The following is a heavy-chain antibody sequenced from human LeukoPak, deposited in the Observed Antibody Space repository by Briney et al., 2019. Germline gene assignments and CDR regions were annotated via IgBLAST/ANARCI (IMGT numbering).Heavy chain of an antibody. D-gene: IGHD6-13*01. CDR3: ATAFGYSSSWYDY. CDR2: ISGSGGST. CDR1: GFTFSSYA. J-gene: IGHJ4*02. V-gene: IGHV3-23*01. Sequence: GGSLRLSCAASGFTFSSYAMSWVRQGPGKGLEWVSAISGSGGSTYYADSVKGRFTISRDNSKNTLYLQMNSLRAEDTAVYYCATAFGYSSSWYDYWGQGTLVTVSS.